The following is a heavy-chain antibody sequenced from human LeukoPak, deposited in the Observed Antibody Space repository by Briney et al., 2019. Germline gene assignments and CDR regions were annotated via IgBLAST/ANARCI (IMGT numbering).Heavy chain of an antibody. CDR3: ARAGGAVVVPAASVWFDP. D-gene: IGHD2-2*01. CDR2: IYYSGST. Sequence: SETLSLTCTVSGGSISSYYWSWIRQPPGKGLEWIGYIYYSGSTNYNPSLKSRVTISVDTSKNQFSLKLSSVTAADTAVYYCARAGGAVVVPAASVWFDPWGQGTLVTVSS. J-gene: IGHJ5*02. V-gene: IGHV4-59*01. CDR1: GGSISSYY.